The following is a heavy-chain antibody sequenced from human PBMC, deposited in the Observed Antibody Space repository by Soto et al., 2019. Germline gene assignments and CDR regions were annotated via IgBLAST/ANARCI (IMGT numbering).Heavy chain of an antibody. V-gene: IGHV3-7*05. CDR3: ASYGRQGGAH. J-gene: IGHJ4*02. D-gene: IGHD2-15*01. CDR2: IKQEGSEK. Sequence: GGSLRLSCASSGFTFSRYWMSWVRQALGKGLEWVANIKQEGSEKYYVDSVKGRFTISRDNAKNSLYLQMNSLRAEDTAVDYCASYGRQGGAHWGQGTLVTVSS. CDR1: GFTFSRYW.